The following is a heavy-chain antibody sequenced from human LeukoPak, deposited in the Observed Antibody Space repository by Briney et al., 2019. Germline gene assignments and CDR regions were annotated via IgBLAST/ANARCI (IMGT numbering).Heavy chain of an antibody. CDR1: GYTFTSNY. CDR2: ISPSGGST. V-gene: IGHV1-46*01. Sequence: ASVKVSCKAFGYTFTSNYMHWVRQAPGQGPEWMGVISPSGGSTTYAQKFQGRVTLTRDMSTSTDYLELSSLRSEDTAVYYCARDRRLHGYYYFDYWGQGTLVTVSS. D-gene: IGHD6-25*01. CDR3: ARDRRLHGYYYFDY. J-gene: IGHJ4*02.